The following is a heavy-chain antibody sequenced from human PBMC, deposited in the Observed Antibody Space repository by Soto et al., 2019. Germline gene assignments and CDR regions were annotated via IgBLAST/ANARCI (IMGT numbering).Heavy chain of an antibody. Sequence: EEQLVESGGGLVQPGGSLKLSCVVSQISFSSYWMTWVRQAPRKGLECVANINQDGSEKYYEDSVKGRFTISRDNTKNSLYLHMNSLSAEDTAVYSCATGLTGPNYWGHGTLVAVSS. CDR2: INQDGSEK. CDR1: QISFSSYW. D-gene: IGHD2-8*01. V-gene: IGHV3-7*01. CDR3: ATGLTGPNY. J-gene: IGHJ4*01.